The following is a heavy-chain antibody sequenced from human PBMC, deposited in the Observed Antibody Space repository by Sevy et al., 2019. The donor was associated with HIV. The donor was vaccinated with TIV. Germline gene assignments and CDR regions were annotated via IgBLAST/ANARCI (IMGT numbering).Heavy chain of an antibody. CDR1: GFTFSSYD. CDR3: ARGGGIAARVLKYAFDI. D-gene: IGHD6-6*01. J-gene: IGHJ3*02. Sequence: GGSLRLSCAASGFTFSSYDLHWVRQATGKGLEWVSAIGSAGDTYYPGSVKGRFTISRENAKNSLYLQMNSLRAGDTAVYYCARGGGIAARVLKYAFDIWGQGTMVTVSS. CDR2: IGSAGDT. V-gene: IGHV3-13*01.